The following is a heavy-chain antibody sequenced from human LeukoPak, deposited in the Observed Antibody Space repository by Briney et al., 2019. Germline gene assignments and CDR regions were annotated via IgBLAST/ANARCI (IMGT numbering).Heavy chain of an antibody. CDR2: ISYDGSNK. D-gene: IGHD3-16*02. CDR1: GFTFSSYG. V-gene: IGHV3-30*03. J-gene: IGHJ4*02. CDR3: ARVGLFDYVWGSYRTFDY. Sequence: GGSLRLSCAASGFTFSSYGMHWVRQAPGKGLEWVAVISYDGSNKYYADSVKGRFTISRDNSKNTLYLQMNSLRAEDTAVYYCARVGLFDYVWGSYRTFDYWGQGTLVTVSS.